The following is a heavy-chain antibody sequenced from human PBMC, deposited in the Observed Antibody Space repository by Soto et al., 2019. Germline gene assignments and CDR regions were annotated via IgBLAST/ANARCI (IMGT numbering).Heavy chain of an antibody. CDR1: GYTFTSYD. Sequence: QVKLVQSGAEVKKPGASVKVSCKASGYTFTSYDIKWVRQATGQGLEWMGWMNPKSDNTACAQKFQGRVTMTRNTSISTPYMELRRMRSEDTAVYYCAREKSSGYYYDYWGQGNLVTVSS. V-gene: IGHV1-8*01. CDR2: MNPKSDNT. CDR3: AREKSSGYYYDY. D-gene: IGHD3-22*01. J-gene: IGHJ4*02.